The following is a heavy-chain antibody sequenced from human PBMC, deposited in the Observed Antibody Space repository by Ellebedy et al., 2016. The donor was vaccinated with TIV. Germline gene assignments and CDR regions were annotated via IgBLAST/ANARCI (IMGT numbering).Heavy chain of an antibody. CDR3: ASGVMTTVTTGEDY. V-gene: IGHV3-30*04. J-gene: IGHJ4*02. D-gene: IGHD4-17*01. Sequence: GESLKISXAASGFTFNSYAMHWVRQVPGKGLEWVAVISYDGSDKYYADSVKGRFTISRDNAKNTLYLQMNSLRAEDTAVYYCASGVMTTVTTGEDYWGQGTLVTVSS. CDR2: ISYDGSDK. CDR1: GFTFNSYA.